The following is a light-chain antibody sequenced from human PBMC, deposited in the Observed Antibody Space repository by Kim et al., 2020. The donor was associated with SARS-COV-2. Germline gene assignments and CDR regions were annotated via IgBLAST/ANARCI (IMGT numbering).Light chain of an antibody. CDR2: SNN. V-gene: IGLV1-44*01. CDR3: AAWDGSLNGYV. CDR1: RSDIGSKI. J-gene: IGLJ1*01. Sequence: GQRVTVSWSGSRSDIGSKIVNGYQQLPGTAPKLLIYSNNQRPSGVPDRFSGSKSGTSGSLAISGLQSEDEADYYCAAWDGSLNGYVFGTGTKVTVL.